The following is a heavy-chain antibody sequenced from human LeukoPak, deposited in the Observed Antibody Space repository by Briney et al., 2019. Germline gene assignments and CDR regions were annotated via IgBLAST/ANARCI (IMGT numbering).Heavy chain of an antibody. Sequence: PSQTLSLTCTVSGGSISSGSDYWSWIRQPAGKGLEWIGRIYTTGSTNYNPSLKSRVTISVDTSKNQFSLKPSSVTAADTAVYYCARGRIVPTNFDYWGQGTLVTVSS. CDR3: ARGRIVPTNFDY. V-gene: IGHV4-61*02. CDR1: GGSISSGSDY. D-gene: IGHD5-12*01. CDR2: IYTTGST. J-gene: IGHJ4*02.